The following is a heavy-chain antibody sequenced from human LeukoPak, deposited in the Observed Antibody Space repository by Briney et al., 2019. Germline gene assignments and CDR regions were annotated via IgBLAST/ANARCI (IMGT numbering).Heavy chain of an antibody. CDR3: AKARSGWVVAASDY. CDR1: GFTLRGYG. J-gene: IGHJ4*02. D-gene: IGHD2-15*01. CDR2: IRYDGSDK. Sequence: GGSLRLSCAASGFTLRGYGMHWVRQAPGKGLEWVAFIRYDGSDKSYADSVKGRFTISRDNSENTLYLQINSLRVEDTAIYYCAKARSGWVVAASDYWGQGTLVTVSS. V-gene: IGHV3-30*02.